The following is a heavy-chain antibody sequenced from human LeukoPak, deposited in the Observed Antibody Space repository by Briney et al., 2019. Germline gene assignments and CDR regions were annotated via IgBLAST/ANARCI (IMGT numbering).Heavy chain of an antibody. CDR1: GYTFTSYY. D-gene: IGHD3-3*01. J-gene: IGHJ4*02. V-gene: IGHV1-46*01. CDR3: ARAPGGSYDFWSGLYYFDH. Sequence: ASVKVSCKASGYTFTSYYMHWVRQAPGQGLEWMGIINPSGGSTSYAQKFQGRVTMTRDMSTSTVYMELSSLRSEDTAVYYCARAPGGSYDFWSGLYYFDHWGQGTLVTVSS. CDR2: INPSGGST.